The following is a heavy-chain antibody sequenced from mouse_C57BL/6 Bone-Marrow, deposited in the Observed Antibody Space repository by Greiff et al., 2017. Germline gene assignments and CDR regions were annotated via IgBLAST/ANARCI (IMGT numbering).Heavy chain of an antibody. CDR2: INPNNGGT. V-gene: IGHV1-26*01. Sequence: VQLQQSGPELVKPGASVKISCKASGYTFTDYYMNWVKQSHGKSLEWIGDINPNNGGTSYNQKFKGKATLTVDKSSSTAYMELRSLTSEDSAVYCCARYYSGSSYDPSFYWYFDVWGTGTTVTVSS. J-gene: IGHJ1*03. D-gene: IGHD1-1*01. CDR3: ARYYSGSSYDPSFYWYFDV. CDR1: GYTFTDYY.